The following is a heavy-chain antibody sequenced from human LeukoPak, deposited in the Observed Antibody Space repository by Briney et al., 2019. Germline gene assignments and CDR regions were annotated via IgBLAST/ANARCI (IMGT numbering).Heavy chain of an antibody. CDR1: GFTFSSYS. V-gene: IGHV3-21*01. CDR2: ISSSSSYI. Sequence: GGSLRLSCAASGFTFSSYSMNWVRQAPGKGLEWVSSISSSSSYIYYADSVKGRFTISRDNAKNTLYLQMNSLRAEDTAVYYCARVFSSADMDVWGKGTTVTVSS. D-gene: IGHD3-22*01. J-gene: IGHJ6*03. CDR3: ARVFSSADMDV.